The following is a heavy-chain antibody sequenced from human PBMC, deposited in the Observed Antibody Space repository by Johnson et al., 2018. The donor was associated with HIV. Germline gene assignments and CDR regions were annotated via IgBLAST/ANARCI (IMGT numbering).Heavy chain of an antibody. CDR3: AKGSGSGLLRDAFDI. Sequence: QVQLVESGGDVARPGGSLRLSCEASGFTFSDYYMSWIRQAPGKGLEWVSYISSSGSTIYYAHSVKGRFTISRDNSKNTLYLQMNSLRAEDTAVYYCAKGSGSGLLRDAFDIWGQGTMVTVSS. V-gene: IGHV3-11*04. J-gene: IGHJ3*02. CDR2: ISSSGSTI. D-gene: IGHD6-19*01. CDR1: GFTFSDYY.